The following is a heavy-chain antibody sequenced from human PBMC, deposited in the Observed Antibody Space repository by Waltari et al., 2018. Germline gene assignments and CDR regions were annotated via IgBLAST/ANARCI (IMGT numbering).Heavy chain of an antibody. D-gene: IGHD4-17*01. Sequence: QVQLVESGGGVVQPGGSLRLSCAASGFTFISYGMHWVRQAPGKGLEWVAFIRYDGSNKYYADSVKGRFTISRDNSKNTLYLQMNSLRAEDTAVYYCAKAPSPRTPLTIDYWGQGTLVTVSS. CDR3: AKAPSPRTPLTIDY. V-gene: IGHV3-30*02. J-gene: IGHJ4*02. CDR2: IRYDGSNK. CDR1: GFTFISYG.